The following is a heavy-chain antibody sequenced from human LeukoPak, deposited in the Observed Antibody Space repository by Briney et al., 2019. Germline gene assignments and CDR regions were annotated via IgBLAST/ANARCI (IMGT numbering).Heavy chain of an antibody. D-gene: IGHD5-12*01. V-gene: IGHV4-59*08. CDR3: ARHGYSGYEYYYYYGMDV. CDR2: IYYSGST. J-gene: IGHJ6*02. Sequence: SETLSLTCAVYGGSFSGYYWSWIRQPPGKGLEWIGYIYYSGSTNYNPSLKSRVTISVDASKNQFSLKLSSVTAADTAVYYCARHGYSGYEYYYYYGMDVWGQGTTVTVSS. CDR1: GGSFSGYY.